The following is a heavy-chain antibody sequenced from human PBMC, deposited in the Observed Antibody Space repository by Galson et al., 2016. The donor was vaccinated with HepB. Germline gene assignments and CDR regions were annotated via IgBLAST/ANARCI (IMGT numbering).Heavy chain of an antibody. D-gene: IGHD3-3*01. J-gene: IGHJ4*02. Sequence: SLRLSCAASGFTFSSYAMSWVRQAPGKGLEWVSTISDSGGSTYSADSVKGRFTISRDNSKNTLYLQMKSLRAEDTAIYYCAKGPDFWSGYYHLDYWGQGTLVTVSS. CDR1: GFTFSSYA. CDR3: AKGPDFWSGYYHLDY. V-gene: IGHV3-23*01. CDR2: ISDSGGST.